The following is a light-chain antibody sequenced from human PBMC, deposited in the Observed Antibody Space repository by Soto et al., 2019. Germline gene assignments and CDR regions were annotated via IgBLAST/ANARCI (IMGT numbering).Light chain of an antibody. CDR1: QSVSSKY. CDR3: QHYGNSPWT. J-gene: IGKJ1*01. CDR2: GAS. Sequence: TQSPPTLSASVGDRVTLSCRASQSVSSKYLGWYQHKPDQAPRLLIYGASSRATGIPDRFSGSGSGTDFTLTISRLEPEDFAVYYCQHYGNSPWTFGQGTKVDIK. V-gene: IGKV3-20*01.